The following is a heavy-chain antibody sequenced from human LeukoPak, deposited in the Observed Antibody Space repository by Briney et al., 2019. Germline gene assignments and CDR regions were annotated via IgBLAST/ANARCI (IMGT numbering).Heavy chain of an antibody. J-gene: IGHJ4*02. V-gene: IGHV4-34*01. CDR3: ARGPTFGGVIALYYFDY. Sequence: PSETLSLTCAVSGGSFSGYYWSWIRQPPGKGLEWIGEINHSGSTNYNPSLKSRVTISVDTSKNQFSLKLSSVTAADTAVYYCARGPTFGGVIALYYFDYWGQGTLVTVSS. CDR1: GGSFSGYY. D-gene: IGHD3-16*02. CDR2: INHSGST.